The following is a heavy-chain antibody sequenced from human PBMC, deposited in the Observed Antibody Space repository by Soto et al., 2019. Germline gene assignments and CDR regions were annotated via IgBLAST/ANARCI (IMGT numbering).Heavy chain of an antibody. J-gene: IGHJ4*02. Sequence: GALRLSCAASGFTFSSYWMHWVRQAPGKGLVWVSRIKGDGSETNYADSVKGRFTISRDNAKNTLYLQLNSLRAEDTAVYYCLRGNSGYGNFDYWGQGTRVTVSS. CDR2: IKGDGSET. CDR3: LRGNSGYGNFDY. D-gene: IGHD5-12*01. V-gene: IGHV3-74*01. CDR1: GFTFSSYW.